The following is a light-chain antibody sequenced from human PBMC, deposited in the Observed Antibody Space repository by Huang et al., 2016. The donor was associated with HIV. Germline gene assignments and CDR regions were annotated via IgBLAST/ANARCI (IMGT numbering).Light chain of an antibody. CDR2: DAS. J-gene: IGKJ5*01. V-gene: IGKV3-15*01. CDR3: QQYNDWPPIT. CDR1: ESVSSS. Sequence: EIVMTQSPDTLSVFPGERVTLSCRASESVSSSLDWYQQKSGQAPRLLIYDASTRATGIPARFSGSGSGTEFTLTINSLLSEDFAVYYCQQYNDWPPITFGQGTRLDMK.